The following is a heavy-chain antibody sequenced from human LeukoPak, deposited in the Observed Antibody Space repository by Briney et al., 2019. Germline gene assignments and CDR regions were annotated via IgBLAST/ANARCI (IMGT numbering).Heavy chain of an antibody. V-gene: IGHV4-30-2*01. CDR3: ARARITMVRGVAADWFDP. CDR2: IYHSGST. J-gene: IGHJ5*02. CDR1: GGSISSGGYS. Sequence: SETLSPTCAVSGGSISSGGYSWSWIRQPPGKGLEWIGYIYHSGSTYYNPSLKSRVTISVDRSKNQFSLKLSSVTAADTAVYYCARARITMVRGVAADWFDPWGQGTLVTVSS. D-gene: IGHD3-10*01.